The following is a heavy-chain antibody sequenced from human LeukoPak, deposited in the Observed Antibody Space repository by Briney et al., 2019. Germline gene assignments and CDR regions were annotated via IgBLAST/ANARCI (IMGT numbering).Heavy chain of an antibody. V-gene: IGHV3-21*01. CDR1: GFTFSSYS. CDR3: ARDSAAMVRGVMHFDY. D-gene: IGHD3-10*01. CDR2: ISSSSSYI. J-gene: IGHJ4*02. Sequence: PGGSLRLSCAASGFTFSSYSMNWVRQAPGKGLEWVSSISSSSSYIYYADSVKGRFTISRDNAKNSLYLQMNSLRAEDTAVYYCARDSAAMVRGVMHFDYWGQGTLVTVSS.